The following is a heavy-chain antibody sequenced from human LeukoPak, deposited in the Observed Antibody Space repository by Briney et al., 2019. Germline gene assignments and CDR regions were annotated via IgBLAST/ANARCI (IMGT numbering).Heavy chain of an antibody. J-gene: IGHJ4*02. CDR1: GGSISSSSYY. V-gene: IGHV4-39*07. CDR3: ARGPPPDFDY. Sequence: SETLSLTCTVSGGSISSSSYYWGWIRQPPGKGLEWIGSIYYSGSTCYNPSLKSRVTISVDTSKNQFSLKLSSVTAADTAMYYCARGPPPDFDYWGQGTLVTVSS. CDR2: IYYSGST.